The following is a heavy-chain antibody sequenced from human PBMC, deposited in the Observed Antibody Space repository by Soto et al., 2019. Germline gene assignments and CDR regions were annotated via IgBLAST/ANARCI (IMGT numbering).Heavy chain of an antibody. Sequence: PGGSLRLSCAASGFTFSSYGMHWVRQAPGKGLEWVAVISYDGSNKYYADSVKGRFTISRDNSKNTLYLQMKSLRAEDTAVYYCAKDLSDILTGTTDYWGQGALVTVSS. D-gene: IGHD3-9*01. CDR2: ISYDGSNK. CDR3: AKDLSDILTGTTDY. CDR1: GFTFSSYG. J-gene: IGHJ4*02. V-gene: IGHV3-30*18.